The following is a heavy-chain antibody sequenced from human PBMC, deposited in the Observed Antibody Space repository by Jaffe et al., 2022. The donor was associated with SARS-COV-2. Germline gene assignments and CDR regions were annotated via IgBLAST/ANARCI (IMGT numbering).Heavy chain of an antibody. CDR2: IRDKANNYAT. J-gene: IGHJ4*02. CDR3: LLLVPTTAGGVLIDY. Sequence: EVHLVESGGGLVQPGGSLKLSCAASTFMFSESTMYWVRQASGKGLEYIGHIRDKANNYATRYPASVKGRFTISRDDSSRTAYLQMNSLRIEDTAVYYCLLLVPTTAGGVLIDYWGQGALVTVSS. V-gene: IGHV3-73*02. D-gene: IGHD5-12*01. CDR1: TFMFSEST.